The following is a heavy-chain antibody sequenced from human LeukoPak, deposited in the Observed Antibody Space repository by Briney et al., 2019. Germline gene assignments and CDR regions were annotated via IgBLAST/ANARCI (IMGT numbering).Heavy chain of an antibody. J-gene: IGHJ4*02. CDR2: IYSGGST. CDR3: AKGLEMATIFAIDY. V-gene: IGHV3-53*05. CDR1: GFTVSSNY. Sequence: PGGSLRLSCAASGFTVSSNYMSWVRQAPGKGLEWVSVIYSGGSTYYADSVKGRFTISRDNAKNSLYLQMSSLRAEDTALYYCAKGLEMATIFAIDYWGQGTLVTVSS. D-gene: IGHD5-24*01.